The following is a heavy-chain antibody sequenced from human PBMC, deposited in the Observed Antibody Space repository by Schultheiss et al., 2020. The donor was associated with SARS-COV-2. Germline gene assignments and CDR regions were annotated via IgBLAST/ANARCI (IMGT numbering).Heavy chain of an antibody. CDR3: AREASGSYPPLNWFDP. CDR2: INSDGSST. D-gene: IGHD1-26*01. V-gene: IGHV3-74*01. Sequence: GGSLRLSCAASGFTFSSYSMNWVRQAPGKGLEWVSRINSDGSSTSYADSVKGRFTISRDNSKNTLYLQMNSLRAEDTAVYYCAREASGSYPPLNWFDPWGQGTLVTVSS. J-gene: IGHJ5*02. CDR1: GFTFSSYS.